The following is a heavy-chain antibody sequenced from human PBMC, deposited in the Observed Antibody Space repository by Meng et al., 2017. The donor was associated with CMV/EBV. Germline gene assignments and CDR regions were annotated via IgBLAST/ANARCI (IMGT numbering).Heavy chain of an antibody. CDR1: GGSFSGYY. D-gene: IGHD6-6*01. CDR3: AREVIAARHPSYYYYYGMDV. Sequence: SETLSLTCAVYGGSFSGYYWSWIRQPPGKGLEWIGEINHSGSTNYNPSLKSRVTISVDTSKNQFSLKLSSVTAADTAVYYCAREVIAARHPSYYYYYGMDVWGQGTTVTVSS. J-gene: IGHJ6*02. CDR2: INHSGST. V-gene: IGHV4-34*01.